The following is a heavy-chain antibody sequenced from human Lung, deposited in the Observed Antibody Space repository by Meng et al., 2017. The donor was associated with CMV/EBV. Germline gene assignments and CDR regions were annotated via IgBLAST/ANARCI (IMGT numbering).Heavy chain of an antibody. CDR1: GFTVSSNY. D-gene: IGHD6-13*01. V-gene: IGHV3-66*02. CDR2: IYSGGST. Sequence: GGSLRLXCAASGFTVSSNYMSWVRQAPGKGLEWVSVIYSGGSTYYADSVKGRFTISRDNSKNTLYPQMNSLRAEDTAVYYCARAMTLALAGVPSEFDPWGQGTXVTVSS. J-gene: IGHJ5*02. CDR3: ARAMTLALAGVPSEFDP.